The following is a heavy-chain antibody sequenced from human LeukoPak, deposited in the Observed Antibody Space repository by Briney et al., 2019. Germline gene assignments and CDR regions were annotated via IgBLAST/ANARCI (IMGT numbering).Heavy chain of an antibody. D-gene: IGHD3-22*01. J-gene: IGHJ6*02. Sequence: PSETLSLTCTVSGGSISSYYWSWIRQPPGKGLEWIGYIYYSGSTNYNPSLKSRVTISVDTSKNQFSLKLSPVTAADTAVYYCARVADSSGYFAQYYYYGMDVWGQGTTVTVSS. CDR1: GGSISSYY. V-gene: IGHV4-59*01. CDR3: ARVADSSGYFAQYYYYGMDV. CDR2: IYYSGST.